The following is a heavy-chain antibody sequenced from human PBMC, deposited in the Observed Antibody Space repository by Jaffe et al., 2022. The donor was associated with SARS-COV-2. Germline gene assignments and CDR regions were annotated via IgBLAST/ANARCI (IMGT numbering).Heavy chain of an antibody. CDR1: GGSISSGSYY. Sequence: QVQLQESGPGLVKPSQTLSLTCTVSGGSISSGSYYWSWIRQPAGKGLEWIGRIYTSGSTNYNPSLKSRVTISVDTSKNQFSLKLSSVTAADTAVYYCARDPIAAAGIGYFDYWGQGTLVTVSS. D-gene: IGHD6-13*01. CDR2: IYTSGST. CDR3: ARDPIAAAGIGYFDY. J-gene: IGHJ4*02. V-gene: IGHV4-61*02.